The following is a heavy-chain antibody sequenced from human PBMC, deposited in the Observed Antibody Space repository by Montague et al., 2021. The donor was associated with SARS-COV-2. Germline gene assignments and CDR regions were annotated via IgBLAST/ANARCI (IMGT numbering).Heavy chain of an antibody. J-gene: IGHJ3*02. CDR2: IFYSGST. CDR3: AMRGGALDAFDI. Sequence: SDTLSLTRTVSGGSISSSSYYWGWIREPPGKGLEWIGNIFYSGSTYYNPSLKSRVTISVDTSKNQFSLKLSSVTAADTAVYYCAMRGGALDAFDIWGQGTMVIVSS. V-gene: IGHV4-39*01. D-gene: IGHD4-17*01. CDR1: GGSISSSSYY.